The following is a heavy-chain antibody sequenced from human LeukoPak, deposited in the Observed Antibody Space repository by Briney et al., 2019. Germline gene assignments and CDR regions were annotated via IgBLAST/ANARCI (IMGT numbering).Heavy chain of an antibody. CDR2: IYSGGST. Sequence: PGGSLRLSCAASGFIVSSNYMSWVRQAPGKGLEWVSVIYSGGSTYYADSVKGRFTISRDNSKNTLYLQMNSLRAEDTAVYYCARVALGAPGGHFDYWGQGTLVTVSS. D-gene: IGHD3-16*01. V-gene: IGHV3-53*01. J-gene: IGHJ4*02. CDR3: ARVALGAPGGHFDY. CDR1: GFIVSSNY.